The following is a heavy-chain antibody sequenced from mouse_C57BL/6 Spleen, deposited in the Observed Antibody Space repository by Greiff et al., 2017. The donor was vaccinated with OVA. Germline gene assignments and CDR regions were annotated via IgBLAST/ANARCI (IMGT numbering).Heavy chain of an antibody. Sequence: VKLMESGPGLVQPSQSLSITCTVSGFSLTSYGVHWVRQSPGKGLEWLGVIWSGGSTDYNAAFISRLSISKDNSKSQVFFKMNSLQADDTAIYYCARTSNWDGDYYAMDYWGQGTSVTVSS. J-gene: IGHJ4*01. CDR1: GFSLTSYG. D-gene: IGHD4-1*01. V-gene: IGHV2-2*01. CDR3: ARTSNWDGDYYAMDY. CDR2: IWSGGST.